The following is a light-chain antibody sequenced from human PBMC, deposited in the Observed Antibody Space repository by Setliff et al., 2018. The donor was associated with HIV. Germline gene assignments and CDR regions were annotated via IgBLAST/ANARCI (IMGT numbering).Light chain of an antibody. CDR3: CSYAGSYTVL. J-gene: IGLJ2*01. CDR2: DVS. V-gene: IGLV2-11*01. Sequence: QSVLTQPRSVSGSPGQSVTMSCTGTSSGVGGYNYVSWYQQHPGKAPKLMIYDVSKRPSGVPDRFSGSKSGNTAFLTISGLQGEDEADYYCCSYAGSYTVLFGGGT. CDR1: SSGVGGYNY.